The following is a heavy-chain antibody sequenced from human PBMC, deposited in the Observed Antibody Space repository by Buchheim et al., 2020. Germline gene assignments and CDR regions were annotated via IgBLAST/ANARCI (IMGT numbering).Heavy chain of an antibody. CDR3: ARSVTTGPPWFDP. CDR2: ISYDGSNK. V-gene: IGHV3-30*03. D-gene: IGHD4-11*01. CDR1: GFTFSSYG. Sequence: QVQLVESGGGVVQPGRSLRLSCAASGFTFSSYGMHWVRQAPGKGLEWVAVISYDGSNKYYADSVKGRFTISRDNSKNTLYLQMNSLRAEDTAVYYCARSVTTGPPWFDPWGQGTL. J-gene: IGHJ5*02.